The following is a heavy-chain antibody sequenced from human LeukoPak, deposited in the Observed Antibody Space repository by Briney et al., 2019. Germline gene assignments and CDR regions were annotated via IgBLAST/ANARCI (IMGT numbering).Heavy chain of an antibody. V-gene: IGHV3-48*01. CDR1: GFTFSSYT. CDR2: ISGSSTTI. CDR3: ARPQSTVPNAFDV. J-gene: IGHJ3*01. Sequence: GGSLRLSCAASGFTFSSYTMNWVRQAPGKGLEWGSYISGSSTTIYYTDSVKGRFTISRDNAKNSLYLQMNSLRAEDTAVYYCARPQSTVPNAFDVWGQGTRVTVSS. D-gene: IGHD2-2*01.